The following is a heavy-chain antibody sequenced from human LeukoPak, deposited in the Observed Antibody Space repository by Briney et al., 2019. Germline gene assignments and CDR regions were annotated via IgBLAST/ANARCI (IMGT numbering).Heavy chain of an antibody. CDR2: ISYDGSNK. CDR3: EGRYSYSYLKHFDY. CDR1: GFTFSSYS. V-gene: IGHV3-30*04. D-gene: IGHD5-18*01. J-gene: IGHJ4*01. Sequence: PGRSLRLSCAASGFTFSSYSMHWVRQAPGKGLEWVAVISYDGSNKYYEDSVKGRFSISRDNAKNTLYPQMNSLRAEDTAVYYSEGRYSYSYLKHFDYWGQGTLVTVSS.